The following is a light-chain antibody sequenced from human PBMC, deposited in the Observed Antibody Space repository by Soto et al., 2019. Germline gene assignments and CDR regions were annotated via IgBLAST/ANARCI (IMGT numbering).Light chain of an antibody. V-gene: IGKV3-20*01. J-gene: IGKJ2*01. Sequence: EIVLTQSPGTLSLSPGERATLSCRASQSVSSSYLAWYQQKPGQAPRLLIDGSSSRATGIPDRFSGRGSGTDFTLTISRLEPEDFAVYYCQQDGSSPGTFGQGTKLEIK. CDR2: GSS. CDR3: QQDGSSPGT. CDR1: QSVSSSY.